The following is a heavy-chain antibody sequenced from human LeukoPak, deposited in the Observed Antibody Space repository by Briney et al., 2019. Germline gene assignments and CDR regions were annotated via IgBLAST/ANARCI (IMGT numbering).Heavy chain of an antibody. Sequence: ASVKVSCKASGYTFTSYYMHWVRQAPGQGLEWMGIINPSGGSTSYAQKFQGRVTMTRDTSTSTVYMELSSLRSEDTAVYYCAKDRHAPGRYCSSTTCFPFDSWGQGTLVTVSS. CDR3: AKDRHAPGRYCSSTTCFPFDS. CDR2: INPSGGST. D-gene: IGHD2-2*01. J-gene: IGHJ5*01. CDR1: GYTFTSYY. V-gene: IGHV1-46*01.